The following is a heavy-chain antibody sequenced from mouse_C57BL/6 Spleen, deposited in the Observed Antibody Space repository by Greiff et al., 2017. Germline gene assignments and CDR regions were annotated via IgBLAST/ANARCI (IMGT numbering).Heavy chain of an antibody. CDR1: GYSITSGYY. CDR2: ISYDGSN. Sequence: EVKLVESGPGLVKPSQSLSLTCSVTGYSITSGYYWNWIRQFPGNKLEWMGYISYDGSNNYNPSLKNRISITRDTSKNQFFLKLNSVTTEDTATYYCAIIYYYGSNPMDYWGQGTSVTVSS. J-gene: IGHJ4*01. D-gene: IGHD1-1*01. V-gene: IGHV3-6*01. CDR3: AIIYYYGSNPMDY.